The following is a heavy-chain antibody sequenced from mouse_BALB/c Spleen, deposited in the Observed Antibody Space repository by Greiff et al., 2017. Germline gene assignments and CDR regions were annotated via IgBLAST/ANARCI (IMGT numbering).Heavy chain of an antibody. CDR2: ISSGSSTI. D-gene: IGHD2-3*01. J-gene: IGHJ4*01. CDR1: GFTFSSFG. V-gene: IGHV5-17*02. Sequence: EVKLMESGGGLVQPGGSRKLSCAASGFTFSSFGMHWVRQAPEKGLEWVAYISSGSSTIYYADTVKGRFTISRDNPKNTLFLQMTSLRSEDTAMYYCARWLLGAMDYWGQGTSVTVSS. CDR3: ARWLLGAMDY.